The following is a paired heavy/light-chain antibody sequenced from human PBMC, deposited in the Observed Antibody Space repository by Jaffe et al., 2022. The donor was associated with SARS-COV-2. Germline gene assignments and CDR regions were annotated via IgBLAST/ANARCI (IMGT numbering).Heavy chain of an antibody. V-gene: IGHV1-24*01. CDR2: FDPEDGET. J-gene: IGHJ6*02. Sequence: QVQLVQSGAEVKKPGASVKVSCKVSGYTLTELSMHWVRQAPGKGLEWMGGFDPEDGETIYAQKFQGRVTMTEDTSTDTAYMELSSLRSEDTAVYYCATDESAYGSGRFEVYGMDVWGQGTTVTVSS. D-gene: IGHD3-10*01. CDR3: ATDESAYGSGRFEVYGMDV. CDR1: GYTLTELS.
Light chain of an antibody. CDR1: QSIGSS. J-gene: IGKJ3*01. V-gene: IGKV6-21*01. Sequence: EIVLTQSPDFQSVTPKEKVTITCRASQSIGSSLHWYQQKPDQSPKLLIKYASQSFSGVPSRFSGSGSGTDFTLTINSLEAEDAATYYCHQSSSFPFTFGPGTKVDIK. CDR2: YAS. CDR3: HQSSSFPFT.